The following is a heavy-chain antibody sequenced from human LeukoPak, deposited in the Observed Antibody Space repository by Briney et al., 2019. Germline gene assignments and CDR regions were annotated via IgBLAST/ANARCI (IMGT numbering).Heavy chain of an antibody. Sequence: SETLSLTCAVYGGSFSGYYWSWIRQPPGKGLEWIGEINHSGSTNYNPSLKSRVTISVDTSKNQFSLKLSSVTAADTAVYYCARGGIGDYYDGSGTYFDYWGQGTLVTVSS. CDR2: INHSGST. D-gene: IGHD3-22*01. V-gene: IGHV4-34*01. CDR3: ARGGIGDYYDGSGTYFDY. J-gene: IGHJ4*02. CDR1: GGSFSGYY.